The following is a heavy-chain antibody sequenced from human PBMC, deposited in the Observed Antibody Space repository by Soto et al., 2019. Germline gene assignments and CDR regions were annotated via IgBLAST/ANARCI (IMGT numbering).Heavy chain of an antibody. Sequence: SETLSLTCTVSGGSISSGDYYWSWIRQPPGKGLEWIGYIYYSGSTYYNPSLKSRVTISVDTSKNQFSLKLSSVTAADTAVYYCARARPGYSSGWHHYYYYYGMDVWGQGTTVTVSS. D-gene: IGHD6-19*01. V-gene: IGHV4-30-4*01. J-gene: IGHJ6*02. CDR2: IYYSGST. CDR3: ARARPGYSSGWHHYYYYYGMDV. CDR1: GGSISSGDYY.